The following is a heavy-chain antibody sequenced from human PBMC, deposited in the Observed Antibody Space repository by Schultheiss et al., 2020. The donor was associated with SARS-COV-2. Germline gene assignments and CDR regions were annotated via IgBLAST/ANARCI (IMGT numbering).Heavy chain of an antibody. J-gene: IGHJ6*02. V-gene: IGHV1-18*01. CDR1: GYIFISYG. CDR2: ISAYNGNT. CDR3: ARGGYCSSTSCYMRYYYYYGMDV. Sequence: ASVKVSCKASGYIFISYGISWVRQAPGQGLEWMGWISAYNGNTNYAQKLQGRVTMTTDTSTSTAYMELRSLRSDDTAVYYCARGGYCSSTSCYMRYYYYYGMDVWGQGTTVTVSS. D-gene: IGHD2-2*02.